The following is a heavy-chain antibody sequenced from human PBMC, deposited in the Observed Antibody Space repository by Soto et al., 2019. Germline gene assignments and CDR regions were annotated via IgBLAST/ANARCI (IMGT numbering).Heavy chain of an antibody. CDR2: INHLTTT. J-gene: IGHJ4*02. V-gene: IGHV4-34*01. D-gene: IGHD5-18*01. CDR3: ARGYDTALAPIF. Sequence: SDSMSLTRAVYGGSFSSYHWSWIRQTPGKGLEWIGEINHLTTTNYNPSLKSRVIISLDTPKNQFSLKLSSVTAADTAVYYCARGYDTALAPIFWGQGILVTVSS. CDR1: GGSFSSYH.